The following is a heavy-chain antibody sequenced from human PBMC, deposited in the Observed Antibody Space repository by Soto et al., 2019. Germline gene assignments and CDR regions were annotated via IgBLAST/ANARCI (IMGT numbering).Heavy chain of an antibody. CDR3: ARAYNIAVAGPTDFDY. Sequence: SGGSLRLSCAASGFTFSSYSMNWVRQAPGKGLEWVSYISSSSSTIYYADSVKGRFTISRDNAKNSLYLQMNSLRDEDTAVYYCARAYNIAVAGPTDFDYWGQGTLVTVSS. D-gene: IGHD6-19*01. J-gene: IGHJ4*02. V-gene: IGHV3-48*02. CDR2: ISSSSSTI. CDR1: GFTFSSYS.